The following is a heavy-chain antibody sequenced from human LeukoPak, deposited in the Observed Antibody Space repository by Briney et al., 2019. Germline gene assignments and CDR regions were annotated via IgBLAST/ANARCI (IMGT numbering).Heavy chain of an antibody. Sequence: PSETLSLTCTVSGGSISSGGYYWSWIRQHPGKGLEWIGYIYYSGSTYYNPSLKSRVTISVDTSKNQLSLKLSSVTAADTAVYYCARDSGPGAFDIWGQGTMVTVSS. D-gene: IGHD3-10*01. J-gene: IGHJ3*02. CDR2: IYYSGST. CDR3: ARDSGPGAFDI. CDR1: GGSISSGGYY. V-gene: IGHV4-31*03.